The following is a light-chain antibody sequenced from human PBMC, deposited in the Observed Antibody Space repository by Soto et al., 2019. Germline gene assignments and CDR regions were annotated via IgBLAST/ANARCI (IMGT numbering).Light chain of an antibody. J-gene: IGKJ2*01. CDR2: AAS. V-gene: IGKV1-12*01. CDR3: LQSNSFPHT. CDR1: QYISSW. Sequence: DIQMTQSPSSVSASVGDRVTITCRASQYISSWLAWYQQKPGKAPQLLIYAASSLQSGVPSRFSGSGSGTDFTLTISSLQPEDFATYYCLQSNSFPHTFGQGTKLEIK.